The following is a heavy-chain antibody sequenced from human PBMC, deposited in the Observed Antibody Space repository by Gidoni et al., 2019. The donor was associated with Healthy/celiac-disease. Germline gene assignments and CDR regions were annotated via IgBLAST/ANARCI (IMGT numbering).Heavy chain of an antibody. V-gene: IGHV1-2*02. Sequence: QVQLVQSGAEVKKPGASVKVSCKASGYTFTGYYMHWVRQAPGQGLEWMGWINPNSGGTNYAQKFQGRVTMTRDTSISTAYMELSRLRSDDTAVYYCARDLSSGSPGALYYYYGMDVWGQGTTVTVSS. D-gene: IGHD3-10*01. CDR2: INPNSGGT. J-gene: IGHJ6*02. CDR1: GYTFTGYY. CDR3: ARDLSSGSPGALYYYYGMDV.